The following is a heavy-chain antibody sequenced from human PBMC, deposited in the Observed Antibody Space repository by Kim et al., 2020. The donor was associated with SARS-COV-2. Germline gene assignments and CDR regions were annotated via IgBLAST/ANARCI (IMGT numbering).Heavy chain of an antibody. J-gene: IGHJ4*02. CDR2: IYTSGST. V-gene: IGHV4-61*02. Sequence: SETLSLTCTVSGGSISSGSYYWSWIRQPAGKGLEWIGRIYTSGSTNYNPSLKSRVTISVDTSKNQFSLKLSSVTAADTAVYYCASFIDYGGNAAFDYWGQGTLVTVSS. D-gene: IGHD4-17*01. CDR1: GGSISSGSYY. CDR3: ASFIDYGGNAAFDY.